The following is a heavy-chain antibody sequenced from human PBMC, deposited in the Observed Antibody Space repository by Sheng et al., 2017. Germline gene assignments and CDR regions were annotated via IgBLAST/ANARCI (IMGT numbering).Heavy chain of an antibody. CDR2: INHSGST. CDR1: GGSFSGYY. V-gene: IGHV4-34*01. CDR3: ARGRQLDY. D-gene: IGHD1-1*01. J-gene: IGHJ4*02. Sequence: QVQLQQWGAGLLKPSETLSLTCAVYGGSFSGYYWSWIRQPPGKGLEWIGEINHSGSTNYNPSLKSRVTISVDTSKNQFSLKLSSVTAADTAVYYCARGRQLDYWGQGTLVTVSS.